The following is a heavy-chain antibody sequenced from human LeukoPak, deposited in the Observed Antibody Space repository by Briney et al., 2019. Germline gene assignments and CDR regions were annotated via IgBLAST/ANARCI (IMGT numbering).Heavy chain of an antibody. D-gene: IGHD1-7*01. V-gene: IGHV4-59*01. CDR1: GGSINSYY. CDR3: ARYNWNYRDSNWFDP. J-gene: IGHJ5*02. Sequence: PSETLSLTCSVSGGSINSYYWSWIRQPPGKGLEWIGYIYYSGSTNYNPSLKSRVTISVDTSKNQFSLKLSSVTAADTAVYYCARYNWNYRDSNWFDPWGQGTLVTVSS. CDR2: IYYSGST.